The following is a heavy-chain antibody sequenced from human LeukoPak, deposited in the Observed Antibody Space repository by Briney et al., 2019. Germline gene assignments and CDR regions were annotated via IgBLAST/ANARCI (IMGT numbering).Heavy chain of an antibody. CDR3: AREDILTGYVTNWFDP. J-gene: IGHJ5*02. V-gene: IGHV1-69*04. Sequence: SVKASCKASGGTFSSYAISWVRQPPGQGLEWMGRIIPILGIANYAQKFQGRVTITADKSTSTAYMELSSLRSEDTAVYYCAREDILTGYVTNWFDPWGQGTLVTVSS. D-gene: IGHD3-9*01. CDR2: IIPILGIA. CDR1: GGTFSSYA.